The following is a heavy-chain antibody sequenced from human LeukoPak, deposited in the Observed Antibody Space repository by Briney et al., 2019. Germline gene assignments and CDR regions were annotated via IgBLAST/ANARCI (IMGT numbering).Heavy chain of an antibody. D-gene: IGHD6-13*01. Sequence: GGSLRLSCAASGFTFSSYSMNWVRQAPGKGLGWASSISSSSSYIYYADSVKGRFTISRDNAKNSLYLQMNSLRAEDTAVYYCARGAAGSYSGIDYWGQGTLVTVPS. CDR1: GFTFSSYS. CDR3: ARGAAGSYSGIDY. J-gene: IGHJ4*02. V-gene: IGHV3-21*01. CDR2: ISSSSSYI.